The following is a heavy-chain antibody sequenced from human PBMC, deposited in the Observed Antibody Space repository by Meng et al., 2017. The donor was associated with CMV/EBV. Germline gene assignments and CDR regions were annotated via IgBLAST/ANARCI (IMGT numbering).Heavy chain of an antibody. CDR1: GYTFTGYY. V-gene: IGHV1-2*02. CDR2: INPNSGGT. D-gene: IGHD3-16*01. CDR3: ARTDVVGEDYYYGMDV. J-gene: IGHJ6*02. Sequence: ASVKVSCKASGYTFTGYYMHWVRQAPGQGLEWMGWINPNSGGTNYAQKFQGRVTMTRDTSISTAYMELSRLRSDDTAVYYCARTDVVGEDYYYGMDVWGQGTTVTVSS.